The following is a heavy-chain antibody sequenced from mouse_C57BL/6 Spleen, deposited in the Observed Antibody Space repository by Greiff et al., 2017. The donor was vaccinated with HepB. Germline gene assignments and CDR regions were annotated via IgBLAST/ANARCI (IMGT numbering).Heavy chain of an antibody. V-gene: IGHV1-59*01. D-gene: IGHD1-1*01. J-gene: IGHJ2*01. CDR2: IDPSDSYT. Sequence: VQLQQPGAELVRPGTSVKLSCKASGYTFTSYWMHWVKQRPGQGLEWIGVIDPSDSYTNYNQKFKGKATLTVDTSSSTAYMQLSSLTSEDSAVYYCARSYYGSGGDYWGQGTTLTVSS. CDR3: ARSYYGSGGDY. CDR1: GYTFTSYW.